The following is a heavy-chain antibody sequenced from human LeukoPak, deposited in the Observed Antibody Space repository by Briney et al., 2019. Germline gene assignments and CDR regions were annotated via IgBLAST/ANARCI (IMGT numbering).Heavy chain of an antibody. CDR3: AKDLLGYYGSSGYYYDPIFDY. V-gene: IGHV3-23*01. CDR1: GFTFSSYA. D-gene: IGHD3-22*01. J-gene: IGHJ4*02. Sequence: PGGSLRLSCAASGFTFSSYAMSWVRQAPGKGLEWVSAISGSGGSTYYADSVKGRFTISRDNSKNTLYLQMNSLRAEDTAVYYCAKDLLGYYGSSGYYYDPIFDYWGQGTLVTVSS. CDR2: ISGSGGST.